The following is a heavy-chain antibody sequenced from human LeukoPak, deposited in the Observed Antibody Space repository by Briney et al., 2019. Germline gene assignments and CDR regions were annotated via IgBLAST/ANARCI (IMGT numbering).Heavy chain of an antibody. J-gene: IGHJ1*01. CDR2: INHSGST. D-gene: IGHD2-15*01. CDR1: GGSFSGYY. V-gene: IGHV4-34*01. CDR3: ARGRCSGGSCYKGHFQH. Sequence: SETLSLTCAVYGGSFSGYYWSWIRQPPGKGLEWIGEINHSGSTNYNPSLKCRVTISVDTSKNQFSLKLSSVTAADTAVYYCARGRCSGGSCYKGHFQHWGQGTLVTVSS.